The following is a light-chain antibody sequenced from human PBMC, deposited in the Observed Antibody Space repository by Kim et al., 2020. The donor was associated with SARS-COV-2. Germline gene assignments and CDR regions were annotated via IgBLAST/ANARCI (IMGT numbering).Light chain of an antibody. Sequence: EIVMTQSPATLSVSPGERATLSCRASQSVRSNLAWFQQKPGQAPRLLIYGASTRATGIPARFSGSGSGTEFTLTISSLQSEDFAVYSCQQYNDWPLTFGGGTKVDIK. CDR2: GAS. J-gene: IGKJ4*01. CDR3: QQYNDWPLT. V-gene: IGKV3-15*01. CDR1: QSVRSN.